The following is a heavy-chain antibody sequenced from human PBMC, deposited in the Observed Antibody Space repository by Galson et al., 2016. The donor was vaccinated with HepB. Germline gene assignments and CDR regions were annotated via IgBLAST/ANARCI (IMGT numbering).Heavy chain of an antibody. CDR1: GFSLSTSGMC. V-gene: IGHV2-70*01. CDR2: IDWDEDK. CDR3: ARMKNYYYGMDV. Sequence: PALLKPTQTLTLTCTFSGFSLSTSGMCVSWIRQPPGKALEWLALIDWDEDKYYSTSLKTRLTISKDTSKNQVVLTMTNMDPVDTATYYCARMKNYYYGMDVWGQGTTVTVSS. J-gene: IGHJ6*02.